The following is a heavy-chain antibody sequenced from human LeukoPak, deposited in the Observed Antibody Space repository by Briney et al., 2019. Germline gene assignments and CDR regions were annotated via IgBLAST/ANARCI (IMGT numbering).Heavy chain of an antibody. CDR1: GFTFSSYG. D-gene: IGHD5-12*01. V-gene: IGHV3-30*03. CDR3: SLGLGYSGYVIRGYGDFLPFDY. J-gene: IGHJ4*02. CDR2: ISYDGSNK. Sequence: PGRSLRLSCAASGFTFSSYGMHWVRQAPGKGLEWVAVISYDGSNKYYADSVKGRFTISRDNSKNTLYLQMNSLRAEDTAVYYCSLGLGYSGYVIRGYGDFLPFDYWGQGTLVTVSS.